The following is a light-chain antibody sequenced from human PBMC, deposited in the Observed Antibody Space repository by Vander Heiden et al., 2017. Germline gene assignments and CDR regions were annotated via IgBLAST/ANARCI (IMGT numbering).Light chain of an antibody. CDR2: AAS. CDR1: QGISSY. J-gene: IGKJ4*01. Sequence: AIRMTQSPSSFSASTGDRVTITCRASQGISSYLAWYQQKPGKAPKLLIYAASTLQSGVPSRFSGSGSGTDFTLTISCLQSEDFATYYCQHEDSSPITFGRGTKVDIK. CDR3: QHEDSSPIT. V-gene: IGKV1-8*01.